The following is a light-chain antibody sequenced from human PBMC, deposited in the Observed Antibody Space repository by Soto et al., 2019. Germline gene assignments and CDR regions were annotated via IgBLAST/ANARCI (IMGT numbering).Light chain of an antibody. CDR1: QGISSY. Sequence: AIRMTQSPSSLSASTGDRVTITCRARQGISSYLAWYQQKPGKAPKLLIYAASTLQSVVPSRFSGSGSGTDYTLTLSCPQSAEFATYCCQQYYSYPLFTFGPGTQVAI. CDR2: AAS. J-gene: IGKJ3*01. V-gene: IGKV1-8*01. CDR3: QQYYSYPLFT.